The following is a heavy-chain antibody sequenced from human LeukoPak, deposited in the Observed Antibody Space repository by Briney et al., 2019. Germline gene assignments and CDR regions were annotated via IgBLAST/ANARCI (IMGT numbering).Heavy chain of an antibody. V-gene: IGHV3-20*04. D-gene: IGHD3-22*01. CDR2: INWNGGST. J-gene: IGHJ4*02. CDR3: ARRMYYYDSRGYTYYFDN. CDR1: GFTFSSYE. Sequence: PGGSLRLSCAASGFTFSSYEMNWVRQAPGKGLEWVSGINWNGGSTGYADSVKGRFTISRDNAKNSLFLQMNSPRAEDTALYYCARRMYYYDSRGYTYYFDNWGQGTLVTVSS.